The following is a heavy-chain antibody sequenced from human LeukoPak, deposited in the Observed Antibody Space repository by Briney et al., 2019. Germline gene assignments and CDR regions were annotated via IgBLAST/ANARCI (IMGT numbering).Heavy chain of an antibody. CDR1: GFTFSSYA. J-gene: IGHJ4*02. CDR2: ISSNGGST. V-gene: IGHV3-64*01. CDR3: ARGWFGELLSWYFDY. Sequence: QSGGSLRLSCAASGFTFSSYAMHWVRQAPGKGLEYVSAISSNGGSTYYANSVKGRFTISRDNSKNTLYLQMGSLRAEDMAVYYCARGWFGELLSWYFDYWGQETLVTVSS. D-gene: IGHD3-10*01.